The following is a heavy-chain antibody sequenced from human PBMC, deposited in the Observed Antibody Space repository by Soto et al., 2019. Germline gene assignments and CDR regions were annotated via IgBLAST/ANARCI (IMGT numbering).Heavy chain of an antibody. J-gene: IGHJ6*02. CDR1: GGTFSSYA. CDR3: ARGLTTVTTRDGMDV. D-gene: IGHD4-17*01. V-gene: IGHV1-69*13. Sequence: ASVKVSCKASGGTFSSYAISWVRQAPGQGLEWMGGIIPIFGTANYAQKFQGRVTITADESTSTAYMELSSLRSEDTAVYYCARGLTTVTTRDGMDVWGQGTTVTVSS. CDR2: IIPIFGTA.